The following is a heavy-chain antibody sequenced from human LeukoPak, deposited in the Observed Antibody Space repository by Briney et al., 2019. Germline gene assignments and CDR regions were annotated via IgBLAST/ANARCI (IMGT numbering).Heavy chain of an antibody. J-gene: IGHJ4*02. V-gene: IGHV3-7*04. D-gene: IGHD6-13*01. CDR2: IKQDGNEK. CDR1: GFTLSSFW. CDR3: ARDSSRGYYFDY. Sequence: RAGGSLRLSCAASGFTLSSFWMSWVRQAPGKGLEWVANIKQDGNEKYYADSVKGRFTISRDNAKNSLYLQMNSLRAEDTAVYYCARDSSRGYYFDYWGQGTLVTVSS.